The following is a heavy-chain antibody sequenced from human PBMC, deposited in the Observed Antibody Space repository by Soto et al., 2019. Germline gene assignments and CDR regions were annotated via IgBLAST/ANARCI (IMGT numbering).Heavy chain of an antibody. Sequence: VKVSCKSSAYTFSDYYIHWVRQVPGQGLEWMGWINPNNGGTNYAHKFQGRVTMTRDTSISTAYMELSRLRSDDTAVYYCARAHTSSSGVDYWGQGTLVTVSS. J-gene: IGHJ4*02. D-gene: IGHD6-6*01. CDR1: AYTFSDYY. CDR2: INPNNGGT. V-gene: IGHV1-2*02. CDR3: ARAHTSSSGVDY.